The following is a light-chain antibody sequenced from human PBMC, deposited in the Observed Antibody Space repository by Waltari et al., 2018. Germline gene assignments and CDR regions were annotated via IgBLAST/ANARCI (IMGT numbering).Light chain of an antibody. J-gene: IGLJ3*02. CDR1: GSNIGAGYD. Sequence: QSVLTQPPSVSGAPGQRVTISCTGSGSNIGAGYDLTWYQQPPRAAPKLLIYGSTSRPLGVPARFFGSTSGTSASLAITGLQAEDEADYYCQSYDTSLSVVFGGGTKLTVL. CDR2: GST. V-gene: IGLV1-40*01. CDR3: QSYDTSLSVV.